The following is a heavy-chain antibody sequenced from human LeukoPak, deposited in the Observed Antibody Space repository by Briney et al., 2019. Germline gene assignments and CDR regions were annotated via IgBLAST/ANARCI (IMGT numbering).Heavy chain of an antibody. J-gene: IGHJ4*02. CDR3: ASMRDGVPDY. CDR2: IYYSGST. CDR1: GGSISSSSYY. V-gene: IGHV4-39*07. D-gene: IGHD5-24*01. Sequence: KSSETLSLTCTVSGGSISSSSYYWGWIRQPPGKGLEWIGSIYYSGSTYYNPSLKSRVTISVDTSKNQFSLKLSSVTAADTAVYYCASMRDGVPDYWGQGTLVTVSS.